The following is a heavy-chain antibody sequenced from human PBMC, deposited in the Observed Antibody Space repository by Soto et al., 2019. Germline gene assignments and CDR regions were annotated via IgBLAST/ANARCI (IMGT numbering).Heavy chain of an antibody. CDR2: IYYSGST. J-gene: IGHJ4*02. CDR1: GGSISSSSYY. Sequence: SETLSLTCTVSGGSISSSSYYWGWIRQPPGKGLEWIGSIYYSGSTYYNPSLKSRVTISVDTSKNQFSLKLSSVTAADTAVYYCARHVFRYSSSAGLDYWGQGTLVTVSS. CDR3: ARHVFRYSSSAGLDY. D-gene: IGHD6-6*01. V-gene: IGHV4-39*01.